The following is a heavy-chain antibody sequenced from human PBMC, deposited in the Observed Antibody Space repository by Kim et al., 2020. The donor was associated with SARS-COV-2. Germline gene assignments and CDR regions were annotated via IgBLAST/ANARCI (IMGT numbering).Heavy chain of an antibody. CDR1: GFTFSSYD. CDR3: ARGPIEEGIRATKGYFDL. D-gene: IGHD1-20*01. CDR2: IGTKADT. Sequence: GGSLRLSCAASGFTFSSYDMHWVRQGTEKGLEWVSSIGTKADTYYPDSVKDRFTISRENAKDSSYLQMNSLRAEDTAVYYCARGPIEEGIRATKGYFDLWGRGTVVTVSS. V-gene: IGHV3-13*04. J-gene: IGHJ2*01.